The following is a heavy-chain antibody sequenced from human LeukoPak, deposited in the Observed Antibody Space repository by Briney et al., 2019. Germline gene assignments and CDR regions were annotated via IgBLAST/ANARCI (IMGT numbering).Heavy chain of an antibody. CDR3: ARGMHYYDSSGYYRWAPLDY. D-gene: IGHD3-22*01. CDR1: GGPFSGYY. V-gene: IGHV4-34*01. Sequence: SETLSLTCAVYGGPFSGYYWSWIRQPPGKGLEWIGEINPSGSTNYNPSLKSRVTISVDTSKNQFSLKLSSVTAADTAVYYCARGMHYYDSSGYYRWAPLDYWGQGTLVTVSS. J-gene: IGHJ4*02. CDR2: INPSGST.